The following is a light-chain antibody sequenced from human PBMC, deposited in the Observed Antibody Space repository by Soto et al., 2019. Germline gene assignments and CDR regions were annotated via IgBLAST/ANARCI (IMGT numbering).Light chain of an antibody. V-gene: IGKV3-20*01. Sequence: EIIFTQSPGTLSLSPRKRATISCKDSQSVSSSYLTWYQQKPGQAPRLLIYGTSSRATAIPDRFSGSGSGTDFTLTISRLEPEDFAVYYCQQYGSSSWTCGQWTKVDIK. CDR1: QSVSSSY. J-gene: IGKJ1*01. CDR2: GTS. CDR3: QQYGSSSWT.